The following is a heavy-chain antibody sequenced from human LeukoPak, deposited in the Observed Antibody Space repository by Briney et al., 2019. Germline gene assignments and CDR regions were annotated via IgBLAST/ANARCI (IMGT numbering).Heavy chain of an antibody. J-gene: IGHJ5*02. Sequence: GGSLRLSCAASGFTFSSYSMNWVRQAPGEGLEWVSYISSSSSAIYYADSVKGRFTISRDNAKNSLYLQMNSLRAEDTAVYYCARGEVDPFDPWGQGTLVTVSS. CDR3: ARGEVDPFDP. CDR1: GFTFSSYS. V-gene: IGHV3-21*05. D-gene: IGHD3-16*01. CDR2: ISSSSSAI.